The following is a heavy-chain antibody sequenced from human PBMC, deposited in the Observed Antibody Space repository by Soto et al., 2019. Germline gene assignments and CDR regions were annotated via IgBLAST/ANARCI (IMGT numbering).Heavy chain of an antibody. J-gene: IGHJ5*02. CDR2: IYYSGST. CDR3: ARYRRDWFDP. CDR1: GGSIRSGYDC. Sequence: SDTLWLPYTVSGGSIRSGYDCWSWIRQPPGKGLEWIGYIYYSGSTYYNPSLKSRVTISVDTSKNQFSLKLSSVTAADTAVYYCARYRRDWFDPWGQGTLVTVSS. V-gene: IGHV4-30-4*02. D-gene: IGHD3-16*02.